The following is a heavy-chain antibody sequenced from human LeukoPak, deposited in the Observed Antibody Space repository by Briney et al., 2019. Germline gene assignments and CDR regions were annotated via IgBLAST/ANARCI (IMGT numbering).Heavy chain of an antibody. Sequence: PGGSLRLSCAASGFTFSSYGMSWVRQAPGKGLECVSSISGSGGSTNHADSVKGRFTISRDNSKNTLYLQMNSLGAEDTAVYYCAKVWTAYSDDYFDYWGQGTLVTVSS. V-gene: IGHV3-23*01. J-gene: IGHJ4*02. CDR2: ISGSGGST. CDR3: AKVWTAYSDDYFDY. D-gene: IGHD3/OR15-3a*01. CDR1: GFTFSSYG.